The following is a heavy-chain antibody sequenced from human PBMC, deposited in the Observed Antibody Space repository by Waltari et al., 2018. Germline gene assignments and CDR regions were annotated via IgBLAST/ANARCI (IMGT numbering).Heavy chain of an antibody. D-gene: IGHD3-16*02. Sequence: QITLKESGPTLVKPTQTLTLPCTFSGFSLSTSGVGVGWLRQPPGKALEWLALIYWNDDKRYSPSLKSRLTITKDTSKNQVVLTMTNMDPVDTATYYCAHIEETYYDYVWGSYRPFDYWGQGTLVTVSS. CDR2: IYWNDDK. J-gene: IGHJ4*02. CDR3: AHIEETYYDYVWGSYRPFDY. CDR1: GFSLSTSGVG. V-gene: IGHV2-5*01.